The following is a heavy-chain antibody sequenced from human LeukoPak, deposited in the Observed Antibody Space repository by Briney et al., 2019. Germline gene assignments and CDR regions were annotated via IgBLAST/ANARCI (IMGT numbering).Heavy chain of an antibody. J-gene: IGHJ6*03. Sequence: RGSLRLSCAASGFTFSSFSMNCVPQAPGKGLEWVSSISGSSSYIHHADSVKGRFTISRDNAKNSLYLQMNSLRAEDTAVYYCARSSAARPDIYYYHYYMAVWGKGTTVTVSS. CDR3: ARSSAARPDIYYYHYYMAV. CDR2: ISGSSSYI. CDR1: GFTFSSFS. V-gene: IGHV3-21*01. D-gene: IGHD6-6*01.